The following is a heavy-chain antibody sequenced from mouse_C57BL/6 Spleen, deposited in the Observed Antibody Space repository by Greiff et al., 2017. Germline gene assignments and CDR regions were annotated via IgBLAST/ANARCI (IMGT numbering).Heavy chain of an antibody. V-gene: IGHV1-64*01. J-gene: IGHJ4*01. D-gene: IGHD1-1*01. Sequence: QVHVKQPGAELVKPGASVKLSCKASGYTFTSYWMHWVKQRPGQGLEWIGMIHPNSGSTNYNEKFKSKATLTVDKSSSTAYMQLSSLTSEDSAVYYCARDYYGSSFAMDYWGQGTSVTVSS. CDR2: IHPNSGST. CDR3: ARDYYGSSFAMDY. CDR1: GYTFTSYW.